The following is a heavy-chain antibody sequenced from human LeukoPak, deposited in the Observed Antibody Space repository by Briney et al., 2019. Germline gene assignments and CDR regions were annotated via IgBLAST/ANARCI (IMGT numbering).Heavy chain of an antibody. CDR3: ARDKGYCSGGSCLFDY. Sequence: SETLSLTCTVSGDSISSRSYYWGWIRQPPGKGLEWIGSIYYSGSTYYNPSLKSRVTISVNTSKNQFSLKLSSVTAADTAVYYCARDKGYCSGGSCLFDYWGQGTLVTVSS. CDR1: GDSISSRSYY. V-gene: IGHV4-39*07. CDR2: IYYSGST. J-gene: IGHJ4*02. D-gene: IGHD2-15*01.